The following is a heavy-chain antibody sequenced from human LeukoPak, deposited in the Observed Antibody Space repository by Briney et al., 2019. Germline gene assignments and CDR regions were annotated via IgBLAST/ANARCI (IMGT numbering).Heavy chain of an antibody. CDR3: AIGITFGGSDEPFDY. CDR1: GGTFSSYA. D-gene: IGHD3-16*01. Sequence: SVKVSCKASGGTFSSYAISWVRQAPGQGLEWMGGIIPIFGTANYAQKFQGRVTIAADESTSTAYMELSSLRSEDTAVYYCAIGITFGGSDEPFDYWGQGTLVTVSS. J-gene: IGHJ4*02. CDR2: IIPIFGTA. V-gene: IGHV1-69*13.